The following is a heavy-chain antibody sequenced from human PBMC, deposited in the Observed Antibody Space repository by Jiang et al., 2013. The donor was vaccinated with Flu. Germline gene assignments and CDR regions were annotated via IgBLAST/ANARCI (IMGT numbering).Heavy chain of an antibody. CDR2: IYHSGST. J-gene: IGHJ4*02. Sequence: VKPSETLSLTCAVSGYSISSGYYWGWIRQPPGKGLEWIGSIYHSGSTYYNPSLKSRVTISVDTSKNQFSLKLSSVTAADTAVYYCGLARAGRYFDYWGQGTLVTVAS. CDR1: GYSISSGYY. V-gene: IGHV4-38-2*01. D-gene: IGHD6-19*01. CDR3: GLARAGRYFDY.